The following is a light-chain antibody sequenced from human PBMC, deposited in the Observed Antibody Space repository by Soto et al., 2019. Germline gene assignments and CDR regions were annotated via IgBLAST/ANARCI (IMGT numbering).Light chain of an antibody. Sequence: DIQMTQSPSSLSAAVGDRVTITCRASYKLENWFAWLQQKPGKAPKLLIYKASTVESGVPSRFSGSGSGKEFTLTISSLQTDDFASYYCLHYSTYPLTFGGGTRVDI. V-gene: IGKV1-5*03. J-gene: IGKJ4*01. CDR3: LHYSTYPLT. CDR1: YKLENW. CDR2: KAS.